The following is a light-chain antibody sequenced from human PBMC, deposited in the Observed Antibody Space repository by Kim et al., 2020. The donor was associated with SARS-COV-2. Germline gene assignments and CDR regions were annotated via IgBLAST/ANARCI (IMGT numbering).Light chain of an antibody. V-gene: IGLV3-21*04. CDR1: NIASKT. J-gene: IGLJ2*01. CDR3: QVWDSTDDHPV. CDR2: FDR. Sequence: SSELTQPPSVSVAPGKTARITCGGNNIASKTVHWYQQRPGQLPELVIYFDRDRPSGIPERFSGSNSGNTATLTISRVEAGDEADYYCQVWDSTDDHPVFGGGTQLTVL.